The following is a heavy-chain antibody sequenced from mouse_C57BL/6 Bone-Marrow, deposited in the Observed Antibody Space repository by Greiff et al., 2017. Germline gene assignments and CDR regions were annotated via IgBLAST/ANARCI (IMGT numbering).Heavy chain of an antibody. D-gene: IGHD3-2*02. V-gene: IGHV1-15*01. CDR3: SSQLRLAAWFAY. J-gene: IGHJ3*01. CDR2: IDPETGGT. Sequence: QVQLQQSGAELVRPGASVTLSCKASGYTFTDYEMHWVKQTPVHGLEWIGAIDPETGGTAYNQKFKGKDILTADNSSSTAYMELRCLTSEDYAVDYCSSQLRLAAWFAYWGQGTLVTVSA. CDR1: GYTFTDYE.